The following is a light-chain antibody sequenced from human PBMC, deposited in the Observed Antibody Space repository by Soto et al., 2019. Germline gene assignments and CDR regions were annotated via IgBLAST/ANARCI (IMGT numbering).Light chain of an antibody. CDR1: SSDVGGYNN. V-gene: IGLV2-8*01. J-gene: IGLJ2*01. CDR2: EVS. CDR3: SSFAGNNNLV. Sequence: QSALTPPPSASGSPGQSVTISCTGTSSDVGGYNNVSWYQQHPGKAPKLMISEVSKRPSGVPDRFSGSKSGNTASLTVSGLQAEDEADYYCSSFAGNNNLVFGGGTKLTVL.